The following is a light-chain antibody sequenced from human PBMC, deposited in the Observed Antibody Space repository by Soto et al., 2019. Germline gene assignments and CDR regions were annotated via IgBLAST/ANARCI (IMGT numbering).Light chain of an antibody. CDR2: YAS. Sequence: VLTQSPATLSLSPGEIATLSCRASQTVSRYLAWYQQKPGQAPRLLIDYASNRATGIPARFSGSGSGTDYTLTISSLEPEDFAVYYCQQRSTWPFLTFGGGTKVQI. CDR3: QQRSTWPFLT. J-gene: IGKJ4*01. CDR1: QTVSRY. V-gene: IGKV3-11*01.